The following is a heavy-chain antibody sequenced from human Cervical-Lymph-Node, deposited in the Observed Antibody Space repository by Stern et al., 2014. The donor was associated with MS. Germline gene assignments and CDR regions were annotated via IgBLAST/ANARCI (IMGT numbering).Heavy chain of an antibody. CDR2: ISWDSGVV. CDR1: GFTFDDYA. D-gene: IGHD5-12*01. CDR3: ARADMVTTRGMDV. J-gene: IGHJ6*02. V-gene: IGHV3-9*01. Sequence: EVQLVQSGGGLVQPGRSLRLSCAASGFTFDDYAMYWVRQAPGKGLEWGSGISWDSGVVVYADSVKGRFTISRDNAKNSLYLQMNSLRPEDTAVYYCARADMVTTRGMDVWGQGTTVTVSS.